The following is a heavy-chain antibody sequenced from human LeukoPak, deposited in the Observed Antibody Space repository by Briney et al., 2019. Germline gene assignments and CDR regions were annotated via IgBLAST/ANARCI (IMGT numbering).Heavy chain of an antibody. J-gene: IGHJ3*02. CDR1: GGSISSSSYY. V-gene: IGHV4-39*07. CDR2: IYYSGST. CDR3: ARDIRARFDAFDI. Sequence: SETLSLTCTVSGGSISSSSYYWGWIRQPPGKGLEWIGSIYYSGSTYYNPSLKSRVTISVDTSKNQFSLKLSSVTAADTAVYYCARDIRARFDAFDIWGQGAMVTVSS. D-gene: IGHD2-2*02.